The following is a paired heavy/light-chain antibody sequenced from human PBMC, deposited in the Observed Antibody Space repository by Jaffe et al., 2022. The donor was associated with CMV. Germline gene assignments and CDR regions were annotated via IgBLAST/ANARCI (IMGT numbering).Light chain of an antibody. Sequence: DIVMTQTPLSLSVTPGQPASISCKSSQSLLHSDGKTYLYWYLQKPGQSPQLLIYEVSSRFSGVPDRFSGSGSGTDFTLKISRVEAEDVGVYYCMQGIHLRTFGQGTKLEIK. V-gene: IGKV2-29*02. CDR3: MQGIHLRT. CDR1: QSLLHSDGKTY. CDR2: EVS. J-gene: IGKJ2*01.
Heavy chain of an antibody. D-gene: IGHD3-10*01. CDR2: TYYRSKWYN. J-gene: IGHJ4*02. CDR3: ARSQEFLLLWFGELVGYFDY. V-gene: IGHV6-1*01. CDR1: GDSVSSNSAA. Sequence: QVQLQQSGPGLVKPSQTLSLTCAISGDSVSSNSAAWNWIRQSPSRGLEWLGRTYYRSKWYNDYAVSVKSRITINPDTSKNQFSLQLNSVTPEDTAVYYCARSQEFLLLWFGELVGYFDYWGQGTLVTVSS.